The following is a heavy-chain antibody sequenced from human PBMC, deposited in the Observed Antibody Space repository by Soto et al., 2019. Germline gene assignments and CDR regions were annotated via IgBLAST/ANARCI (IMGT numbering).Heavy chain of an antibody. J-gene: IGHJ6*02. CDR2: IDPSDSYT. D-gene: IGHD3-10*01. V-gene: IGHV5-10-1*01. CDR1: GYSFTSYW. Sequence: GESLTISCKGSGYSFTSYWISWVRQMPGKGLEWMGRIDPSDSYTNYSPSFQGHVTISADKSISTAYLQWSSLKASDTAMYYCARLYYGSGSYYYYYGMDVWGQGTTVTVSS. CDR3: ARLYYGSGSYYYYYGMDV.